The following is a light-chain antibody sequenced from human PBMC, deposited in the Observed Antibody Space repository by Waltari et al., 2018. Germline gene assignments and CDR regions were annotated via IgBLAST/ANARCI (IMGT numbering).Light chain of an antibody. CDR2: GAS. V-gene: IGKV3-20*01. CDR3: QHYLRLPVA. CDR1: QSVGST. Sequence: SCRASQSVGSTLAWYQQKPGQAPRLLIYGASNRATGIPDRFIGSGSGTEFSLTISGLEPEDSAVYYCQHYLRLPVAFGQGTKVEIK. J-gene: IGKJ1*01.